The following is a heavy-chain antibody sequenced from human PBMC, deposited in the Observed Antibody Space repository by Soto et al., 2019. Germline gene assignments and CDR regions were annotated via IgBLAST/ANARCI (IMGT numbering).Heavy chain of an antibody. CDR3: AKDVHYDSSGGLDS. J-gene: IGHJ4*02. CDR2: ISGGGGGT. V-gene: IGHV3-23*01. Sequence: EVRLLESGGGSEQPGGSLRLSCVISGFTFDNYAMSWVRQAPGKGLEWVSAISGGGGGTYYADSVRGRFIISRDNSKNTVYLQVNGLRTEDTAVYYCAKDVHYDSSGGLDSWGQGTLVTVSS. CDR1: GFTFDNYA. D-gene: IGHD3-22*01.